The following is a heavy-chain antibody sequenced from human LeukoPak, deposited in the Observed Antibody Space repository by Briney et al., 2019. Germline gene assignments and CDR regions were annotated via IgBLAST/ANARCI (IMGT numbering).Heavy chain of an antibody. CDR1: GGSFSGYY. CDR3: ARANSTGSGSYSNFDY. V-gene: IGHV4-34*01. D-gene: IGHD3-10*01. CDR2: INHSGST. J-gene: IGHJ4*02. Sequence: PLETLSLTCAVYGGSFSGYYWSWIRQPPGKGLEWIGEINHSGSTNYNPSLKSRVTISVDTSKNQFSLKLSSVTAADTAVYYCARANSTGSGSYSNFDYWGQGTLVTVSS.